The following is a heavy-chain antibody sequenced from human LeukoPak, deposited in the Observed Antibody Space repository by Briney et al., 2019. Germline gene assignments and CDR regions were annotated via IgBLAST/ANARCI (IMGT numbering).Heavy chain of an antibody. CDR3: AKVDGITIFEVFDY. J-gene: IGHJ4*02. CDR1: GFTFSSFA. CDR2: ISGSGGST. Sequence: GGSLRLSCAASGFTFSSFAVSWVRQAPGKGLEWISAISGSGGSTYYADSVKGRFTISRDNSKNTLYLQMNSLRAEDTAVYYCAKVDGITIFEVFDYWGQGTLITVSS. V-gene: IGHV3-23*01. D-gene: IGHD3-3*01.